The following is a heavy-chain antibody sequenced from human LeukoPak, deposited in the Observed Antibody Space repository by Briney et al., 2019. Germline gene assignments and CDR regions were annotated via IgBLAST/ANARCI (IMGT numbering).Heavy chain of an antibody. CDR3: ARGLLLWFGESIPTFDY. J-gene: IGHJ4*02. Sequence: PSETLSLTCAVYGGSFSGYYWSWIRQPPGKGLEWIGEINHSGSTNCNPSLKSRVTISVDTSKNQFSLKLSSVTAADTAVYYCARGLLLWFGESIPTFDYWGQGTLVTVSS. CDR2: INHSGST. CDR1: GGSFSGYY. D-gene: IGHD3-10*01. V-gene: IGHV4-34*01.